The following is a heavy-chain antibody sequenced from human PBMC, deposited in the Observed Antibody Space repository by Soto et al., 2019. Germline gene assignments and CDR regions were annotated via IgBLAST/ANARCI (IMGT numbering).Heavy chain of an antibody. J-gene: IGHJ4*02. CDR3: ARDYYGSGSYYNSLTFDY. CDR2: ISSNGGST. D-gene: IGHD3-10*01. Sequence: GGSLRLSCAASGFTFSSYAMHWVRQAPGKGLEYVSAISSNGGSTYYANSVKGRFTISRDNSKNTLYLQMGSLRAEDMAVYYCARDYYGSGSYYNSLTFDYWGQGTLVTVSS. V-gene: IGHV3-64*01. CDR1: GFTFSSYA.